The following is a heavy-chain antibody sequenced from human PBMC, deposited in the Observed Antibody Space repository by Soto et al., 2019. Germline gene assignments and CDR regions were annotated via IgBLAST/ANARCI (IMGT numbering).Heavy chain of an antibody. Sequence: EVQLVESGGGLVQPGGSLRLSCAASGFTFSSHWMHWVRQAPGKGLVWVSRINGDGSSKTYADSVKGRFTISRDDAKSTLYLQMTILRAEDTAVSYCSRGLEEWGKRTVMWGQGTLVTVSS. D-gene: IGHD3-16*01. J-gene: IGHJ3*02. CDR1: GFTFSSHW. CDR3: SRGLEEWGKRTVM. CDR2: INGDGSSK. V-gene: IGHV3-74*01.